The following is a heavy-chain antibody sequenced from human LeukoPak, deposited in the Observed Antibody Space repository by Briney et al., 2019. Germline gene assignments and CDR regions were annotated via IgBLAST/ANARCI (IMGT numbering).Heavy chain of an antibody. D-gene: IGHD6-19*01. CDR3: ARETVAGTFDY. V-gene: IGHV3-11*01. J-gene: IGHJ4*02. CDR2: ISSTADIV. Sequence: GGSLRLSCAASGFTFSEYYMSWIRQAPGKGLEWVSDISSTADIVSYADFVLGRFTISRDNGDDSLSLQLNNLRAEDAAVYYCARETVAGTFDYWSQGTLVTVSS. CDR1: GFTFSEYY.